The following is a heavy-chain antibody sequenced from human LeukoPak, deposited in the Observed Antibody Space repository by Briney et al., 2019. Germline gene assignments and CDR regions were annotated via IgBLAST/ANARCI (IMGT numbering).Heavy chain of an antibody. Sequence: SETLSLTCTVSGGSISSGDYYWSWIRQPPGKGLEWIGYIYYSGSTYYNPSLKSRVTISVDTSKNQFSLKLRSVTAADTAVYYCARGVVTMIVVVIPHYYGMDVWGQGTTVTVSS. V-gene: IGHV4-30-4*01. D-gene: IGHD3-22*01. CDR3: ARGVVTMIVVVIPHYYGMDV. CDR2: IYYSGST. J-gene: IGHJ6*02. CDR1: GGSISSGDYY.